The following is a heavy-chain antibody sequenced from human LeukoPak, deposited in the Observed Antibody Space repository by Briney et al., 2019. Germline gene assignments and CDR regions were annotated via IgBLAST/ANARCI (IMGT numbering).Heavy chain of an antibody. CDR1: GFTFSGSA. Sequence: TGGSLRLSCAASGFTFSGSAMHWVRQASGKGLEWVGRIRGKANSYATAYAASVKGRFTISRDDSKNTAYLQMNSLKTEDTAVYYCTRHVGMAGSSWSDYWGQGTLVTVSS. CDR2: IRGKANSYAT. CDR3: TRHVGMAGSSWSDY. J-gene: IGHJ4*02. D-gene: IGHD6-13*01. V-gene: IGHV3-73*01.